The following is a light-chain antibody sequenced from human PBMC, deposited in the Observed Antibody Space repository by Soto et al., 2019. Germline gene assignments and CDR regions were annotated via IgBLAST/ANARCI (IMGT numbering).Light chain of an antibody. J-gene: IGKJ1*01. CDR2: GAS. V-gene: IGKV3-15*01. CDR3: QQDDNWPNT. CDR1: QSVSSN. Sequence: EIVMTQPPATLTVSPGARPTLSCRASQSVSSNIAWYQQTPGQXPXXXXXGASTRATGIPARXRGSGSGXEXXLTISSLQSEDFAVYYCQQDDNWPNTFGQGTKVDSK.